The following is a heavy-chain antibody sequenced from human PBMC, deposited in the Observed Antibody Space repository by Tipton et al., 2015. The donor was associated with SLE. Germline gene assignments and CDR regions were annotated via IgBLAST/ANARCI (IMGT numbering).Heavy chain of an antibody. CDR3: AKDRSSGWFDY. J-gene: IGHJ4*02. D-gene: IGHD6-19*01. V-gene: IGHV3-43D*04. Sequence: SLRLSCAASGFTFDDYAMHWVRQAPGKGLEWVSLISWDGGSTYYADSVKGRFTISRDNAKNSLYLQMNSLRAEDTALYYCAKDRSSGWFDYWGQGTLVTVSS. CDR2: ISWDGGST. CDR1: GFTFDDYA.